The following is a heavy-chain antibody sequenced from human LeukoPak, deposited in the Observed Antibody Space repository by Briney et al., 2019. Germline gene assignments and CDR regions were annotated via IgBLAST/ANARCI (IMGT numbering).Heavy chain of an antibody. D-gene: IGHD3-10*01. V-gene: IGHV1-8*01. CDR3: ASGRRDSRQFDY. CDR2: MNPNSGNT. Sequence: GASVKVSCKASGYTFTSYDINWVRQATGQGLEWMGWMNPNSGNTGNAQKFQGRVTMTRNTSISTAYMELSSLRSEDTAVYYCASGRRDSRQFDYWGQGTLVTVSS. J-gene: IGHJ4*02. CDR1: GYTFTSYD.